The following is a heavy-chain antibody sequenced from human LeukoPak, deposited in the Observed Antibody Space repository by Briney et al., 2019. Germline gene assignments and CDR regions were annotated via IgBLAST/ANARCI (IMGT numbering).Heavy chain of an antibody. J-gene: IGHJ6*03. CDR3: ARLSAYYYGSYFYYYMDV. CDR2: IRQDESER. CDR1: GFTFDDYG. Sequence: PGGSLRLSCAASGFTFDDYGMSRVRQAPGKGPEWVANIRQDESERYFADSVKGRFTISRDNAKKSVYLHMSSLRAEDTALYYCARLSAYYYGSYFYYYMDVWGKGTTVTVSS. D-gene: IGHD3-10*01. V-gene: IGHV3-7*01.